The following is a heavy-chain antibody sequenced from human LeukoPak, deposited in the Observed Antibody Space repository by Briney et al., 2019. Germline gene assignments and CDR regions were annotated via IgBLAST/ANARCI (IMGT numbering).Heavy chain of an antibody. CDR1: GGSISSGGYS. Sequence: SETLSLTCAVSGGSISSGGYSWSWIRQPPGKGLEWIGYIYRSGSTYYNPSLKSRVTISVDRSKNQFSLKLSSVTAADTAVYYCARGGVIAAAEFDPWGQGILVTVSS. J-gene: IGHJ5*02. D-gene: IGHD6-13*01. CDR3: ARGGVIAAAEFDP. CDR2: IYRSGST. V-gene: IGHV4-30-2*01.